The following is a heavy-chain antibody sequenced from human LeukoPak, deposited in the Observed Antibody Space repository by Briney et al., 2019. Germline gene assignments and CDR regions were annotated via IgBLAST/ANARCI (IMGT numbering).Heavy chain of an antibody. CDR1: GYTFTSYG. CDR2: ISAYNGNT. J-gene: IGHJ5*02. CDR3: ARDPSSWYGENWFDP. D-gene: IGHD6-13*01. Sequence: GASVKVSCKASGYTFTSYGISWVRQAPGQGLEWMGWISAYNGNTNYAQKLQGRVTMTTDTSTSTAYMELRSLRSDDTAVYYCARDPSSWYGENWFDPWGQGTLVTVSS. V-gene: IGHV1-18*01.